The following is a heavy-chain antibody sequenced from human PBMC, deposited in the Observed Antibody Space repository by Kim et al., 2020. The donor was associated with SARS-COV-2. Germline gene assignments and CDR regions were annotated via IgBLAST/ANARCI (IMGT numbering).Heavy chain of an antibody. D-gene: IGHD2-15*01. CDR3: AGRLPRDGMEG. CDR1: GGSITSNSYF. J-gene: IGHJ6*02. CDR2: IYYSGST. V-gene: IGHV4-39*01. Sequence: SETLSLTCTVSGGSITSNSYFWGWIRQPPGKGLEWIGSIYYSGSTYYTPSLKSRVTISVDTSKIQFSLKLSPVTAADTAVDYCAGRLPRDGMEGWGQGT.